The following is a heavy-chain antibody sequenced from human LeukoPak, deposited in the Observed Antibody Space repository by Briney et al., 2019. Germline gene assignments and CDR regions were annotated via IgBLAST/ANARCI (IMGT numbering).Heavy chain of an antibody. J-gene: IGHJ4*02. CDR1: GFTFSIYG. CDR3: EKEGGGVACLDY. V-gene: IGHV3-30*18. D-gene: IGHD3-3*01. CDR2: ISYDGSNK. Sequence: GGSLRPSYPAYGFTFSIYGMHWVRQAPGKGRGWRAVISYDGSNKNYAHSVKDRFSISRAHSTNTLYLQMNSVRAEYTAVYYCEKEGGGVACLDYWGRGTLVTVSS.